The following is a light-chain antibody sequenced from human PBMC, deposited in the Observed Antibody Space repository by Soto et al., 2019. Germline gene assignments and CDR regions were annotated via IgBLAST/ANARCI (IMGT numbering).Light chain of an antibody. J-gene: IGKJ1*01. CDR2: KAS. V-gene: IGKV1-5*03. Sequence: NQMTLSPSTLSAYVGDRVPLPCRASQSISNWLAWYKQKPGKAPKLLIYKASSLESGVPSRFSGSGSGTEFTLTIRSLKPDVFGTYYCQEYNSHWTFGQGTKVDIK. CDR1: QSISNW. CDR3: QEYNSHWT.